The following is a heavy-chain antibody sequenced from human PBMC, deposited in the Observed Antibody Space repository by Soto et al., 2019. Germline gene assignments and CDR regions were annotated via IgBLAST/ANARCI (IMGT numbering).Heavy chain of an antibody. J-gene: IGHJ4*02. Sequence: QVQLQESGPGLVKPSETLSLTCTVSGGSISSYYWSWIRQPPGKGLEWIGYIYYSGSTNYNPSLRSRVTIPVDTSTTQFSLTLSPVTAADTAVYYCARYAGDSGYDGGFDYWGQGTLVTVSS. D-gene: IGHD5-12*01. CDR2: IYYSGST. V-gene: IGHV4-59*01. CDR3: ARYAGDSGYDGGFDY. CDR1: GGSISSYY.